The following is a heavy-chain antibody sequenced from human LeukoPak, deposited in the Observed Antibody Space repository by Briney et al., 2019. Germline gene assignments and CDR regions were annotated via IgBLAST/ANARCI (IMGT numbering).Heavy chain of an antibody. Sequence: GGSLRLSCAASGFTFSSYSMNWVRPAPGKGLEWVSSISSSSSYIYYADSVKGRFTISRDNAKNSLYLQMNSLRAEDTAVYYCAKERDYAEDMDVWGKGTTVTVSS. CDR3: AKERDYAEDMDV. CDR1: GFTFSSYS. CDR2: ISSSSSYI. V-gene: IGHV3-21*01. J-gene: IGHJ6*03. D-gene: IGHD4-17*01.